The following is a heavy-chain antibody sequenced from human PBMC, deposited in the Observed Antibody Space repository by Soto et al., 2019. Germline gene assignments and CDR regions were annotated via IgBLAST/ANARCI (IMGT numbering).Heavy chain of an antibody. V-gene: IGHV4-34*01. CDR1: GGSFSGYY. Sequence: LSLTCAVYGGSFSGYYWSWIRQPPGKGLEWIGEINHSGSTNYNPSLKSRVTISVDTSKNQFSLKLRSVTAADTAVYYCARDTVRGAYDYWGQGTLVTVSS. CDR2: INHSGST. J-gene: IGHJ4*02. D-gene: IGHD4-17*01. CDR3: ARDTVRGAYDY.